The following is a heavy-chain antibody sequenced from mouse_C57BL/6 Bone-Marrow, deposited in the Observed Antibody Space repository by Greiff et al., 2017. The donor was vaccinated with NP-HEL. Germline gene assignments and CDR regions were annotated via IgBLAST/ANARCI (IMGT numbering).Heavy chain of an antibody. CDR2: INPNNGGT. CDR3: AREGYYGHYYAMDY. J-gene: IGHJ4*01. D-gene: IGHD2-1*01. CDR1: GYTFTDYY. Sequence: EVQLQQSGPELVKPGASVKISCKASGYTFTDYYMNWVKQSHGKSLEWIGDINPNNGGTSYNQKFKGKATLTVDKSSSTAYMELRSLTSEDSAVYYCAREGYYGHYYAMDYWGQGTSVTVSS. V-gene: IGHV1-26*01.